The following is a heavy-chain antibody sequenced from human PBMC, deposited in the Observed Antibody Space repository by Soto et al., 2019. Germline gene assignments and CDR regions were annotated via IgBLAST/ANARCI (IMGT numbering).Heavy chain of an antibody. CDR1: GYTFTGYY. D-gene: IGHD3-22*01. V-gene: IGHV1-2*02. CDR3: ARVSGHYYDSQYDY. CDR2: INPNSGGT. Sequence: ASVKVSCKASGYTFTGYYMHRVRQAPGQGLEWMGWINPNSGGTNYAQKFQGRVTMTRDTSISTAYMELSRLRSDDTAVYYCARVSGHYYDSQYDYWGQGTLVTVSS. J-gene: IGHJ4*02.